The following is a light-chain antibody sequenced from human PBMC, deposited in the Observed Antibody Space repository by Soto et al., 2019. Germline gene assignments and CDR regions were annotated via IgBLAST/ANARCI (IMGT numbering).Light chain of an antibody. CDR2: EVN. CDR1: SSDVGTYTL. CDR3: SSYAGAITFYV. J-gene: IGLJ1*01. Sequence: QSVLTQPASVSGSPGQSITISCTRTSSDVGTYTLVSWYQQHPGKAPKLVIYEVNKRPAGVSKRFSGSKSGDTASLTISGLQAEDEADYYCSSYAGAITFYVFGTGTKVTVL. V-gene: IGLV2-23*02.